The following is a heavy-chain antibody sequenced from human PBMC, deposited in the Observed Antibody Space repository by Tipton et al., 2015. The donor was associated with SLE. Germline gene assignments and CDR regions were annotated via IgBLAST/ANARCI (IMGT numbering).Heavy chain of an antibody. CDR3: ARHVYSVTTYYFDY. CDR2: ISYTGIT. J-gene: IGHJ4*02. Sequence: TLSLTCTVSGGSISSSSYYWGWIRQPPGKGLEWIGSISYTGITYYNPSLKSRVTISVDTSKNQFSLKLSSVTAADTAVYYCARHVYSVTTYYFDYWGQGTLVTVSS. CDR1: GGSISSSSYY. V-gene: IGHV4-39*01. D-gene: IGHD4-17*01.